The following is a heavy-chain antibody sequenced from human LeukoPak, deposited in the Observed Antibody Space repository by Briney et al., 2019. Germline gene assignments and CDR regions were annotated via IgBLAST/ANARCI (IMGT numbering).Heavy chain of an antibody. CDR2: INHSGST. Sequence: SETLSLTCAVYGGSFSGYYWSWIRQPPGKGLEWIGEINHSGSTNYNPSLKSRVTISVDTSKNQFSLKLSSVTAADTAVYYCAREGLRFLEWLGGGNWFDPWGQGTLVTVSS. J-gene: IGHJ5*02. V-gene: IGHV4-34*01. CDR1: GGSFSGYY. D-gene: IGHD3-3*01. CDR3: AREGLRFLEWLGGGNWFDP.